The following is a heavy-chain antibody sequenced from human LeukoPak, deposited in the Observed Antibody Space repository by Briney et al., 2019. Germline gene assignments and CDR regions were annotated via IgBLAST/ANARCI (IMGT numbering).Heavy chain of an antibody. Sequence: GGSLRLSCAASGFTFSSYGMHWVRQAPGKGLEWVAVIWYDGSNKYCADSVKGRFTISRDNSKNTLYLQMNSLRAEDTAVYYCARAMSYGSGSQLDYWGQGTLVTVSS. D-gene: IGHD3-10*01. J-gene: IGHJ4*02. CDR3: ARAMSYGSGSQLDY. V-gene: IGHV3-33*01. CDR1: GFTFSSYG. CDR2: IWYDGSNK.